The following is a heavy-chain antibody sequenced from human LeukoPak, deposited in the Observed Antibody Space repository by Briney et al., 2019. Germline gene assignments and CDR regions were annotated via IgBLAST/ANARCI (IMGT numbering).Heavy chain of an antibody. CDR3: ASRYRGRFDP. CDR2: INHSGST. D-gene: IGHD1-26*01. CDR1: GGSISGYY. Sequence: PSETLSLTCTVSGGSISGYYWSWIRQPPGKGLEWIGEINHSGSTNYNPSLKSRVTISVDTSKNQFSLKLSSVTAADTAVYYCASRYRGRFDPWGQGTLVTVSS. V-gene: IGHV4-34*01. J-gene: IGHJ5*02.